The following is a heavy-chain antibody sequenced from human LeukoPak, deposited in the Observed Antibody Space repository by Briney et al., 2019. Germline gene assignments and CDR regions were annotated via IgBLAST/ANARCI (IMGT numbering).Heavy chain of an antibody. D-gene: IGHD4-17*01. J-gene: IGHJ6*03. V-gene: IGHV1-18*04. CDR2: ISAYNGNT. Sequence: GASVKVSCKASGYTFTSYYMHWVRQAPGQGLEWMGWISAYNGNTNYAQKLRGRVTMTTDTSTSTAYMELRSLRSDDTAVYYCARVDYGDLYYYYYMDVWGKGTTVTVSS. CDR1: GYTFTSYY. CDR3: ARVDYGDLYYYYYMDV.